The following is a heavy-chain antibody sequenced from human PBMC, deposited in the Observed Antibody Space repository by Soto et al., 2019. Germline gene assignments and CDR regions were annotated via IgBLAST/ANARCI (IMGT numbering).Heavy chain of an antibody. CDR1: GFSISNYW. CDR3: ARPSRFTINGSYSYSLDV. CDR2: SNNDGSST. Sequence: PGGSLRLSCAASGFSISNYWMHWVRQAPGKGLVWVSRSNNDGSSTIYADSVKGRFTMSRDNAKNTLSLQMNSLRAEDTAVYYCARPSRFTINGSYSYSLDVWGQGTTVTVSS. J-gene: IGHJ6*02. D-gene: IGHD1-26*01. V-gene: IGHV3-74*01.